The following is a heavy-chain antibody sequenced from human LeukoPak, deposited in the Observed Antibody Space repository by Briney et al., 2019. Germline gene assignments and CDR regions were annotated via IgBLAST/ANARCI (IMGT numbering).Heavy chain of an antibody. CDR3: ARVSIAVAGTCWYFDL. D-gene: IGHD6-19*01. J-gene: IGHJ2*01. V-gene: IGHV4-4*02. Sequence: SETLSLTCAVSGGSISSSNWWSWVRQPPGKGLEWIGEIYHSGSTNYNPSLKSRVTISVDKSKNQFSLKLSSVTAADTAVYYCARVSIAVAGTCWYFDLWGCGTLVTVSS. CDR2: IYHSGST. CDR1: GGSISSSNW.